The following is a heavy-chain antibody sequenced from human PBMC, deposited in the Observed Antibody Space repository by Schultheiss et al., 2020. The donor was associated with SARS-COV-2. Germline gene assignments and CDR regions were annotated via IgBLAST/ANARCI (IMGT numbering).Heavy chain of an antibody. Sequence: ASVKVSCKASGYTFTGYYMHWVRQAPGQGLEWMGWINPNSGGTNYAQKFQGRVTMTRDTSISTAYMELSRLRSDDTAVYYCARAQPYYYDSSGYLNYWGQGTLVTVSS. CDR1: GYTFTGYY. D-gene: IGHD3-22*01. V-gene: IGHV1-2*02. J-gene: IGHJ4*02. CDR2: INPNSGGT. CDR3: ARAQPYYYDSSGYLNY.